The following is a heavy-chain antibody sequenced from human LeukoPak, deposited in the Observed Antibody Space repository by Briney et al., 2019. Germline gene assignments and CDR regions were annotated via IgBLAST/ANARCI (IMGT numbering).Heavy chain of an antibody. CDR3: AREGSGEFADI. Sequence: GGSLRLSCAASGFTFSSYEMNWVRQAPGKGLEWVSYISSSGSTIYYADSVKGRFTISRDNAKNSLYLQMNSLRAEDTAVYYCAREGSGEFADIWGQGTMVTVSS. CDR2: ISSSGSTI. J-gene: IGHJ3*02. V-gene: IGHV3-48*03. D-gene: IGHD3-10*01. CDR1: GFTFSSYE.